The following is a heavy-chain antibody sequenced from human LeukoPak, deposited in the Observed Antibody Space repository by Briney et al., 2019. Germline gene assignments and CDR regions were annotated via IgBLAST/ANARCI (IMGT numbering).Heavy chain of an antibody. V-gene: IGHV1-24*01. CDR1: GYTLTELS. D-gene: IGHD4-11*01. CDR2: FDPEDGET. J-gene: IGHJ5*02. Sequence: ASVKVSCKVSGYTLTELSMHWVRQAPGKGLEWMGGFDPEDGETIYAQKFQGRVTMTEDTSTDTAYMELSSLRSEDTAVYYCATVLPGDYPDYNWFAPWGQRTLVTVSS. CDR3: ATVLPGDYPDYNWFAP.